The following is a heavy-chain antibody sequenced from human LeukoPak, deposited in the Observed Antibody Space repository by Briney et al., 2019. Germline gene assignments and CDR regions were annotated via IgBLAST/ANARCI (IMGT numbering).Heavy chain of an antibody. CDR3: TTRACHAGGCSSSFYYYYGLHF. V-gene: IGHV1-69*13. Sequence: ASVRVSCKASGNSISNYAVSWVRQAPGQGFEWMGGIIPIFGTADYAQKFQGRVTITADQSTSTTYMALSSLKSEDTATYYCTTRACHAGGCSSSFYYYYGLHFWGQGTTVSVSS. J-gene: IGHJ6*02. D-gene: IGHD3-16*01. CDR1: GNSISNYA. CDR2: IIPIFGTA.